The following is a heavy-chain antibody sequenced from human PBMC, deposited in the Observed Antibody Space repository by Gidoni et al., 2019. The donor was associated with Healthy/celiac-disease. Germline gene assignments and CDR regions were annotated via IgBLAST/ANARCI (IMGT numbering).Heavy chain of an antibody. CDR1: GFPFSSYG. Sequence: QVQLVESGGGVVQPGRSLRLSCAASGFPFSSYGMHWVRQAPGKGLEWVAVISYDGSNKYYADSVKGRFTISRDNSKNTLYLQMNSLRAEDTAVYYCAKELMVRGVVNWFDPWGQGTLVTVSS. V-gene: IGHV3-30*18. J-gene: IGHJ5*02. CDR3: AKELMVRGVVNWFDP. CDR2: ISYDGSNK. D-gene: IGHD3-10*01.